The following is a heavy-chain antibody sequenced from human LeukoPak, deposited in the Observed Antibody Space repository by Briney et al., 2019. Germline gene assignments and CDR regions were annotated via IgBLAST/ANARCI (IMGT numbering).Heavy chain of an antibody. CDR1: RFTFSSYSMN. CDR3: ARQFGEVRGEDWFDP. D-gene: IGHD3-10*01. Sequence: PGGSLRLSCAASRFTFSSYSMNWVRQAPGKGLEWIGSIYYSGSTYYNPSLKSRVTISVDTSKNQFSLKLSSVTAADTAVYYCARQFGEVRGEDWFDPWGQGTLVTVSS. V-gene: IGHV4-39*01. CDR2: IYYSGST. J-gene: IGHJ5*02.